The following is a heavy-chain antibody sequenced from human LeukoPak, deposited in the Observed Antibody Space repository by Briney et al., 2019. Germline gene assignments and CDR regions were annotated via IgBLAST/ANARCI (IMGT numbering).Heavy chain of an antibody. J-gene: IGHJ3*02. CDR2: IFPADSDT. V-gene: IGHV5-51*01. CDR3: ARHSFPGYCSTTSCRTPFDI. D-gene: IGHD2-2*01. Sequence: GESLKISCKGSGYIFTTYWISWVRQMPGKGLEWMGIIFPADSDTRYSPSFQGQVTISADKSINTVYLQWSSLEASDTAVYYCARHSFPGYCSTTSCRTPFDIWGQGTIATISS. CDR1: GYIFTTYW.